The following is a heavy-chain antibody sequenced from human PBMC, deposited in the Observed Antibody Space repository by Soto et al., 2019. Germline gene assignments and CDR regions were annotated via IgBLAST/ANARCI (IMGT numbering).Heavy chain of an antibody. CDR2: IYSGGST. Sequence: GESLKISCAASGFTVSSNYMSWVRQAPGKGLEWVSVIYSGGSTYYADSVKGRFTISRHNSKNTLYLQMNSLRAEDTAVYYCARDRVSGSYDAFDIWGQGTMVTVSS. CDR1: GFTVSSNY. D-gene: IGHD1-26*01. V-gene: IGHV3-66*01. CDR3: ARDRVSGSYDAFDI. J-gene: IGHJ3*02.